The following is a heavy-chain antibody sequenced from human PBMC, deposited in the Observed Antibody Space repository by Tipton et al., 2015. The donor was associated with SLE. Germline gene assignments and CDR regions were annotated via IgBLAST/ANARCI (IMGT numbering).Heavy chain of an antibody. V-gene: IGHV3-11*05. J-gene: IGHJ4*02. CDR3: ARDITFGGVIAPGY. CDR1: GFTVSDYY. CDR2: ISSSSSYT. D-gene: IGHD3-16*02. Sequence: SLRLSCAASGFTVSDYYMSWIRQAPGTGLEWVSYISSSSSYTNYADSVKGRFPISRDNAKNSLYLQMNSLRAGDTAVYYCARDITFGGVIAPGYWGQGTLVTVSS.